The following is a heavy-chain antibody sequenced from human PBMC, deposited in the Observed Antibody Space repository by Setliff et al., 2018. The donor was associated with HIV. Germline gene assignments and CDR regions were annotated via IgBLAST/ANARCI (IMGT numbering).Heavy chain of an antibody. CDR3: ARYDYGDFDY. Sequence: SETLSLTCTVSGGSLSSSNYYCGWIRQPPGKGLEWIGSIYYSGNTDYNPSLKSRVTISVDTSKNQFSLNLSSVTAADTAVYYCARYDYGDFDYWGQGTPVTVSS. D-gene: IGHD4-17*01. CDR1: GGSLSSSNYY. J-gene: IGHJ4*02. V-gene: IGHV4-39*07. CDR2: IYYSGNT.